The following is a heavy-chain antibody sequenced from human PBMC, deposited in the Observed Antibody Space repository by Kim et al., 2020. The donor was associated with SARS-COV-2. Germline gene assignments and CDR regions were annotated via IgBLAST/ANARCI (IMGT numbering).Heavy chain of an antibody. Sequence: GGSLRLSCAASGFTFSDYYMSWIRQAPGKGLEWVSYISSSSSYTNYADSVKGRFTISRDNAKNSLYLQMNSLRAVDTAVYYCARADYDILTGYVYWGQGTLVTVSS. CDR1: GFTFSDYY. J-gene: IGHJ4*02. V-gene: IGHV3-11*05. D-gene: IGHD3-9*01. CDR2: ISSSSSYT. CDR3: ARADYDILTGYVY.